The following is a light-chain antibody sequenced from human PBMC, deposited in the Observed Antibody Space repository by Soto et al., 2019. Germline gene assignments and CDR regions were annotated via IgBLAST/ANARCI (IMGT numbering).Light chain of an antibody. Sequence: DMVVTQSPATLSVSPGERVTLSCRTSQNVRSKLDWYQQKPGQPPRLLIYDASTRATGIPSRFSGSGSGTEFTLAVSSLQPEDYAPYYCQQYFSWPLTFGGGTKVEIK. CDR2: DAS. CDR3: QQYFSWPLT. V-gene: IGKV3D-15*01. J-gene: IGKJ4*01. CDR1: QNVRSK.